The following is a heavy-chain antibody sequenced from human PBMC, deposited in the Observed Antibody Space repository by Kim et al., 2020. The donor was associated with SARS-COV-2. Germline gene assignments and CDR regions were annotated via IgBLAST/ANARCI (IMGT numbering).Heavy chain of an antibody. D-gene: IGHD1-26*01. Sequence: GGSLRLSCAASGFTFSSYDMHWVRQATGKGLEWVSSIGTAGDTYYPGSVKGRFTISRENAKNSLHLQMNSLRAGDTAVYYCARGAFGANAIDYWGQGTLV. CDR1: GFTFSSYD. CDR3: ARGAFGANAIDY. CDR2: IGTAGDT. V-gene: IGHV3-13*01. J-gene: IGHJ4*02.